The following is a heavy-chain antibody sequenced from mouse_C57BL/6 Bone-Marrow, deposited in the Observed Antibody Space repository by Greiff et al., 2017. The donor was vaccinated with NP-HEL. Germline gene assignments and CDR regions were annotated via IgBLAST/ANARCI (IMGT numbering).Heavy chain of an antibody. J-gene: IGHJ1*03. D-gene: IGHD2-1*01. V-gene: IGHV1-50*01. CDR3: ARWFYYGNYDWYFDV. CDR2: IDPSDSYT. CDR1: GYTFTSYW. Sequence: VQLQQPGAELVKPGASVKLSCKASGYTFTSYWMQWVKQRPGQGLEWIGEIDPSDSYTNYNQKFKGKATLTVDTSSSTAYMQLSSLTSEDSAVYYCARWFYYGNYDWYFDVWGTGTTVTVSS.